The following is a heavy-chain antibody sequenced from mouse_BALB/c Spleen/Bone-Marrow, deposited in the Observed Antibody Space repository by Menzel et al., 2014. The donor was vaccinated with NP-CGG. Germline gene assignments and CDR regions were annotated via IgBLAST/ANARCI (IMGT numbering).Heavy chain of an antibody. V-gene: IGHV1-14*01. J-gene: IGHJ2*01. CDR3: AKGGNYRYDFDY. Sequence: EVQLQQSGPELVKPGASVKMSRKASGYTFTSYVMHWVKQKPGQGLEWIGYINPYNDGTKYNEKFKGMATLTSDRSSSTAYMELSSLTSEDSAVYYCAKGGNYRYDFDYWGQGTTLTVSS. CDR1: GYTFTSYV. D-gene: IGHD2-14*01. CDR2: INPYNDGT.